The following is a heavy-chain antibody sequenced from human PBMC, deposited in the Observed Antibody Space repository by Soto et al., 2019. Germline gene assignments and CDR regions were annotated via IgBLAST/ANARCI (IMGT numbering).Heavy chain of an antibody. V-gene: IGHV3-23*01. J-gene: IGHJ4*02. CDR1: GFTFSSYA. D-gene: IGHD3-9*01. CDR2: ISGSGGST. CDR3: AKQVIDILTGYSYYFDY. Sequence: GGSLRLSCAASGFTFSSYAMSWVRQAPGKGLEWVSSISGSGGSTYYADSVKGRFTISRDNSKNTLYLQMNSLRAEDTAVYYCAKQVIDILTGYSYYFDYWGQGTLVTVSS.